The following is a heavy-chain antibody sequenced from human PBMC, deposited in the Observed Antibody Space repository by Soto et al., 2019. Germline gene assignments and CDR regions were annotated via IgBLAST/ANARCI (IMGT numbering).Heavy chain of an antibody. Sequence: QVQLVQSGAEVKKPGASVKVSCKASGYTFTTYGISWVRQAPGQGLEGRGWISASNGNTYYGQKFQGRVTMTTDSYTSTAYMELSTLTSDDTSVYCCASALPYSSSGDPWGRGTLVTVSS. V-gene: IGHV1-18*01. D-gene: IGHD6-13*01. J-gene: IGHJ5*02. CDR1: GYTFTTYG. CDR2: ISASNGNT. CDR3: ASALPYSSSGDP.